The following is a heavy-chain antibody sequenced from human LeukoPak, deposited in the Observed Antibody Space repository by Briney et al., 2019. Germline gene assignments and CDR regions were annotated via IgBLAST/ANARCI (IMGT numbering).Heavy chain of an antibody. J-gene: IGHJ4*02. CDR3: ARERGGGYSAHFDY. V-gene: IGHV1-69*04. D-gene: IGHD3-16*01. CDR1: GGTFSSYA. Sequence: SVKVSCKASGGTFSSYAISWVRQAPGQGLEWMGRIIPILGIANYAQKFQGRVTITADKSTSTAYMELSSLRSEDTAVYYCARERGGGYSAHFDYWGQGTLVTVSS. CDR2: IIPILGIA.